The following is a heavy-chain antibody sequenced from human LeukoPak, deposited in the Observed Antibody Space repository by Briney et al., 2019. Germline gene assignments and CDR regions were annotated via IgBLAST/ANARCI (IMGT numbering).Heavy chain of an antibody. CDR2: IGSSSSYI. D-gene: IGHD4-11*01. CDR1: GFTFSSYS. J-gene: IGHJ3*02. Sequence: GGSLRLSCAASGFTFSSYSMNWVRQAPGKGLEWVSSIGSSSSYIYYADSVKGRFTISRDNAKNSLYLQMNSLRAEDTAVYYCARDVTTVTTHAFDIWGQGTMVTVSS. CDR3: ARDVTTVTTHAFDI. V-gene: IGHV3-21*01.